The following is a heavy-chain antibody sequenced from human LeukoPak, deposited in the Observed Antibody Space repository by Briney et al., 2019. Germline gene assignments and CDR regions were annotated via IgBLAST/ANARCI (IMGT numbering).Heavy chain of an antibody. CDR2: INHSGST. Sequence: SETLSLTCAVYGGSFSGYYWSWIRQPPGKGLEWIGGINHSGSTNYNPSLKSRVTILVGTSKNQSSLKLSSVTAADTAVYYCARVPGLYDTPYFDYWGQGTLVTVSS. CDR3: ARVPGLYDTPYFDY. V-gene: IGHV4-34*01. D-gene: IGHD3-22*01. J-gene: IGHJ4*02. CDR1: GGSFSGYY.